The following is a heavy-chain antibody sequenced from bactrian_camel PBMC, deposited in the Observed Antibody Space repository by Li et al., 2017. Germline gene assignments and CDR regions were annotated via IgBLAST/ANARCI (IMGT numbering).Heavy chain of an antibody. J-gene: IGHJ4*01. CDR2: ISTGAGNT. V-gene: IGHV3S40*01. CDR1: GFTFSNMN. D-gene: IGHD5*01. Sequence: VQLVESGGGLVQPGGSLRLSCAASGFTFSNMNMAWVRQAPGVGLEWVSGISTGAGNTFYADSAKGRFTISRDNAKNTLYLQMNSLKTEDTAVYYCAATDGWVPSSLGQGTQVTVS.